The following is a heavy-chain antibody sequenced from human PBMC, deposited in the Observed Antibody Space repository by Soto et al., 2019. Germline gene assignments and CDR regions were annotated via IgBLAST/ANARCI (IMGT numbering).Heavy chain of an antibody. Sequence: SETLSLTCTVSGGSISSSSYYWGWIRQPPGKGLEWIGNIYYSGTTYYNPSLKSRVTISVDTSRIQFSLKLISVTAADTALYYCARQSYDTSDYFDYWGQGTLVTVSS. V-gene: IGHV4-39*01. CDR1: GGSISSSSYY. CDR2: IYYSGTT. D-gene: IGHD3-22*01. J-gene: IGHJ4*02. CDR3: ARQSYDTSDYFDY.